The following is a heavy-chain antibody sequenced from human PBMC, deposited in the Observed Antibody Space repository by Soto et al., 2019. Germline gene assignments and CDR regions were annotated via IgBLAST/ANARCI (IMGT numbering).Heavy chain of an antibody. CDR3: AREKGDYYYYMDV. V-gene: IGHV3-66*01. Sequence: GGSLRLSCAPSGFTVSSNYMSWVRQAPGKGLEWVSVIYSGGSTYYADSVKGRFTISRDNSKNTLYLQMNSLRAEDTAVYYCAREKGDYYYYMDVWGKGTTVTVSS. J-gene: IGHJ6*03. CDR1: GFTVSSNY. CDR2: IYSGGST.